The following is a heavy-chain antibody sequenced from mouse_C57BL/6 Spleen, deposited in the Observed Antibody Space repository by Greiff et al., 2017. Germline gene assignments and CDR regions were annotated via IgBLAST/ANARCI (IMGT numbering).Heavy chain of an antibody. V-gene: IGHV1-9*01. J-gene: IGHJ2*01. Sequence: QVQLKQSGAELMKPGASVKLSCKATGYTFTGYWIEWVKQRPGHGLEWIGEILPGSGSTNYNEKFKGKATFTADTSSNTAYMQLSSLTTEDSAIYYCARGALFITTVVAPFDYWGQGTTLTVSS. CDR2: ILPGSGST. CDR3: ARGALFITTVVAPFDY. D-gene: IGHD1-1*01. CDR1: GYTFTGYW.